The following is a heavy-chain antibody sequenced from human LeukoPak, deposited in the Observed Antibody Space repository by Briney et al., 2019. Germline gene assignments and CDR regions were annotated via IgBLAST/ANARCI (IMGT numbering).Heavy chain of an antibody. CDR3: ARDMDPYYFDY. Sequence: GGSLRLSCAASGFIFSPYNMNWVRQAPGKGLEWVSFISSGSTTIYYADSVKGRFTISRDNAKNSLCLQMNSLRAEDTAVYYCARDMDPYYFDYWGQGTLVTVSS. CDR1: GFIFSPYN. V-gene: IGHV3-48*01. J-gene: IGHJ4*02. D-gene: IGHD3-10*01. CDR2: ISSGSTTI.